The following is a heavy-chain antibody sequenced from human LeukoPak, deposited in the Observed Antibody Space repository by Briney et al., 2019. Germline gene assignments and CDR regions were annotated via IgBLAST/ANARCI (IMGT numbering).Heavy chain of an antibody. CDR2: IWYDGSKQ. CDR3: ARDLSYGSGEF. Sequence: GGSLRLSCVGSGFTFSHYGIYWVRQAPGKGLEWVAAIWYDGSKQLYRDAVKGRFTISRDDSKNTVFLQMNSLGAEDTAVYFCARDLSYGSGEFWGQGTLVTVSS. D-gene: IGHD3-10*01. J-gene: IGHJ4*02. V-gene: IGHV3-33*01. CDR1: GFTFSHYG.